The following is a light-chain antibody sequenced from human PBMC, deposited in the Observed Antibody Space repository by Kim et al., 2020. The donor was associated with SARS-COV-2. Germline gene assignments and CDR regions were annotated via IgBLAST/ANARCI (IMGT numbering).Light chain of an antibody. Sequence: SYELTQPSSVSVSPGQTARITCSGDVLAKKYARWFQQKPGQAPVLVIYQDSERPSGIPERFSGSSSGTTVTLTISGAQVEDEADYYCCSAADNNVV. V-gene: IGLV3-27*01. CDR2: QDS. CDR3: CSAADNNVV. J-gene: IGLJ2*01. CDR1: VLAKKY.